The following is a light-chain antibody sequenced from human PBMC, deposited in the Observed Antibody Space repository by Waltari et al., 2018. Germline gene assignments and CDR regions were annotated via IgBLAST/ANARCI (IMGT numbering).Light chain of an antibody. CDR3: SSYISSSTLEL. CDR1: SSDVGVYKS. Sequence: QSALTQPASVSGSPGQSITISCTGTSSDVGVYKSFPWYQQHPGKAPKLMIYDVSNRPSGVSNRFSGSKSGNTASLTISGLQAEDEADYYCSSYISSSTLELFGGGTSLTVL. V-gene: IGLV2-14*03. CDR2: DVS. J-gene: IGLJ2*01.